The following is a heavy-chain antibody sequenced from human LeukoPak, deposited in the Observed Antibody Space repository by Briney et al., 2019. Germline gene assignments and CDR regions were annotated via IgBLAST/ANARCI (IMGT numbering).Heavy chain of an antibody. V-gene: IGHV3-33*01. CDR3: ARDPGYAIYYFDY. Sequence: GGSLRLSCAASGFTFSSYGMHWVRQAPGKGLEWVAVIWYDGSNKYYADSVKGRFTISRDNSKNTLYLQMNSLRAEDTAVYCCARDPGYAIYYFDYWGQGTLVTVSS. CDR1: GFTFSSYG. D-gene: IGHD3-9*01. J-gene: IGHJ4*02. CDR2: IWYDGSNK.